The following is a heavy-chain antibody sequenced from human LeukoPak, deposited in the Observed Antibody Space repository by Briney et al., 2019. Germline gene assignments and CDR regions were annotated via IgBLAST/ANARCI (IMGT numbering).Heavy chain of an antibody. D-gene: IGHD2-2*02. Sequence: ASVKVSCKASGYTFADYYIHWVQQAPGQGPEWMGWINPNSGGTNYAQKFQGRVTMSRDTSISTAYMEVSRLRSDDTALYYCAREPVVLVPAAIFNWFDPWGQGTLVTVSS. V-gene: IGHV1-2*02. CDR2: INPNSGGT. CDR3: AREPVVLVPAAIFNWFDP. CDR1: GYTFADYY. J-gene: IGHJ5*02.